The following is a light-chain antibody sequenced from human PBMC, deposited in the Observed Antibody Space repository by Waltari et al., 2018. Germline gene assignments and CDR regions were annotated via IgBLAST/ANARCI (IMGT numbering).Light chain of an antibody. CDR3: QQYKNWPPYT. V-gene: IGKV3-15*01. J-gene: IGKJ2*01. Sequence: EIVMTQSPATLSVSPGERATLSCRASQRVSSNLAWYQQKPGQAPRLLIYGESTRATGIPARFRGSGSGTEFTLTISSMQSEDFAVYYCQQYKNWPPYTFGQGTKLEIK. CDR2: GES. CDR1: QRVSSN.